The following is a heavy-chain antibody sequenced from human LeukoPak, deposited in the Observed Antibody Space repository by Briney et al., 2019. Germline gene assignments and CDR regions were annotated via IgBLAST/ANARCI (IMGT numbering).Heavy chain of an antibody. CDR2: INPNSGGT. Sequence: EASVKVSCKASGYTFTSYYMHWVRQAPGQGLEWMGWINPNSGGTNYAQKFQGRVTMTRDTSISTAYMELSRLRSDDTAVYYCAAFRGATSIDYWGQGTLVTVSS. J-gene: IGHJ4*02. D-gene: IGHD1-26*01. V-gene: IGHV1-2*02. CDR1: GYTFTSYY. CDR3: AAFRGATSIDY.